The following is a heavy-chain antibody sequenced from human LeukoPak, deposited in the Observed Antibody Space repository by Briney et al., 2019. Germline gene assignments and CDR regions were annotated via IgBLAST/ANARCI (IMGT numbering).Heavy chain of an antibody. J-gene: IGHJ4*02. V-gene: IGHV3-23*01. Sequence: GGSLRLSCAASGFTFSSYAMSWVRQAPGKGLEWVSAISGSGGSTYYADSVKGRFTISRDNSKNTLYLQMNSLRAEDTAVYYCAKAASRVAVAGDGRVDYWGQGTLVTVSS. CDR1: GFTFSSYA. CDR2: ISGSGGST. D-gene: IGHD6-19*01. CDR3: AKAASRVAVAGDGRVDY.